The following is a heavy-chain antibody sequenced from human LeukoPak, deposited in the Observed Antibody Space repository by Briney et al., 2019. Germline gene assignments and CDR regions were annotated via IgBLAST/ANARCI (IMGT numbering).Heavy chain of an antibody. J-gene: IGHJ5*02. CDR1: GYTFTGYY. Sequence: ASVKVSCKASGYTFTGYYMHWVRQAPGQGLEWMGWINPSSGGTDYAQKFQGRVTMTRDTSISTAYMELSRLRSDDTAMYYCARGYCSGGSCYSVENWFDPWGQGTLVTVSS. D-gene: IGHD2-15*01. CDR2: INPSSGGT. CDR3: ARGYCSGGSCYSVENWFDP. V-gene: IGHV1-2*02.